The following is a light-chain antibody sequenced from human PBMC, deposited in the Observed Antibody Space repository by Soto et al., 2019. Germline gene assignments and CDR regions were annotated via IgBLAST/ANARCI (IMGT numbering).Light chain of an antibody. CDR2: DIN. V-gene: IGLV7-46*01. J-gene: IGLJ3*02. CDR1: TGAVTSGHY. CDR3: LLSYSGTKV. Sequence: QAVVTQEPSLTVSPGGTVTLTCGSTTGAVTSGHYPDWVQQKPAQAPRTLIYDINNRHSWTPARFSGSLLGGKAALTLSGAQSEDEAEYYCLLSYSGTKVFGGGTKLTVL.